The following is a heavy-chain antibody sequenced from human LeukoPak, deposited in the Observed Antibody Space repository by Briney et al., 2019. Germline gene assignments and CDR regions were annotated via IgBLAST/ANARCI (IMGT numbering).Heavy chain of an antibody. CDR3: ARGRSYRNFDY. CDR1: GFNFIGYE. V-gene: IGHV3-48*03. J-gene: IGHJ4*02. D-gene: IGHD3-10*01. CDR2: INSRGSTI. Sequence: GGSLRLSCVASGFNFIGYEMHWVRQAPGRGLEWVSYINSRGSTIYYGHSVKGRFTISRDNAENSLYLEMNSLRVEDTAPYYCARGRSYRNFDYWGQGTLVTVSS.